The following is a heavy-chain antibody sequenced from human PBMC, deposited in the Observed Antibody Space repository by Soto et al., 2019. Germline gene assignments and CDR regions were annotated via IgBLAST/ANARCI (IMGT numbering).Heavy chain of an antibody. Sequence: SETLSLACTVSGGSVSSGSYYWSWIRQPPGKGLEWIGYIYYSGSTNYNPSLKSRVTISVDTSKNQFSLKLSSVTAADTAVYYCARDEYFDWLGAFDIWGQGTMVTVSS. V-gene: IGHV4-61*01. J-gene: IGHJ3*02. CDR2: IYYSGST. CDR1: GGSVSSGSYY. D-gene: IGHD3-9*01. CDR3: ARDEYFDWLGAFDI.